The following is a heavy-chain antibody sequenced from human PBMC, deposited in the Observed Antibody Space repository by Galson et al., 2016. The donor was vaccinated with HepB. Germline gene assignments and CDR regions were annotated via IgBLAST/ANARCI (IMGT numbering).Heavy chain of an antibody. J-gene: IGHJ5*02. Sequence: SVKVSCKASGYTYTAYYVHWVRQAPGLGLEWMGRINSNSGEANYAQRFQGRFTMTRDTSISTTYMEMSRLRSDDTAIYYCVRGDVVVVPAEYNWFDPWGQGTLVTVSS. CDR1: GYTYTAYY. CDR2: INSNSGEA. D-gene: IGHD2-2*01. V-gene: IGHV1-2*06. CDR3: VRGDVVVVPAEYNWFDP.